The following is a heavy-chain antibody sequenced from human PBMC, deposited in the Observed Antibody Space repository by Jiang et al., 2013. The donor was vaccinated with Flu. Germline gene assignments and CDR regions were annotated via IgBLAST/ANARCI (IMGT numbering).Heavy chain of an antibody. CDR2: ISSGGGGI. J-gene: IGHJ4*02. V-gene: IGHV3-23*01. CDR3: ARDTPQTGGLFDL. D-gene: IGHD1-1*01. Sequence: VQLLESGGGLVQPGGSLRLSCAASGFSISGYAMGWVRQAPGKGLKWVSGISSGGGGIYHAESVKGRFTTSRDNSKNTVDLQMNSLRDEDTAIYYCARDTPQTGGLFDLWGQGTLVTVSS. CDR1: GFSISGYA.